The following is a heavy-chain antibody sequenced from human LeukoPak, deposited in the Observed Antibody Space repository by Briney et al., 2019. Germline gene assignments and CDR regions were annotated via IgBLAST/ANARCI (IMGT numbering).Heavy chain of an antibody. CDR3: AKERYLDWLALGAFDI. J-gene: IGHJ3*02. CDR2: ISGSGGST. Sequence: GGSLRLSCAASGFTFSSYAMSWVRQAPGKGLEWVSAISGSGGSTYYADSVKGRFTISRDNSKNTLYLQMNSLRAEDTAVYYCAKERYLDWLALGAFDIWGQGTMVTVSS. D-gene: IGHD3-9*01. CDR1: GFTFSSYA. V-gene: IGHV3-23*01.